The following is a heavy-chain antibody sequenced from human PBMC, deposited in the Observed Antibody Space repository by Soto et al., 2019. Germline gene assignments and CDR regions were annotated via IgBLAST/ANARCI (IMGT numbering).Heavy chain of an antibody. V-gene: IGHV1-3*01. D-gene: IGHD1-26*01. CDR2: MSAGNENT. CDR1: GYTFTNYA. J-gene: IGHJ4*01. CDR3: ASGIGSLDF. Sequence: ASVKVSCKASGYTFTNYAMHWVRQASGQRLEWMGWMSAGNENTKYSQKLQGRVTITRDTSSNTAYMELSSLRSEDTAVYDCASGIGSLDFWG.